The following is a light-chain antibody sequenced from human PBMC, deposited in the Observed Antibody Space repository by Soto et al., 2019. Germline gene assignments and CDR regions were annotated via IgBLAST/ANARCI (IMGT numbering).Light chain of an antibody. J-gene: IGKJ5*01. Sequence: IVLTQSPGTLSLSPGERATLSCRASQSVSSSYLAWYQQEPGQAPRLLIYGTSSRATGIPDRFSGSGSGTDFTLTISRLEPEDFAVYYCQQYGSSPKITFGQGTRLEIK. V-gene: IGKV3-20*01. CDR3: QQYGSSPKIT. CDR2: GTS. CDR1: QSVSSSY.